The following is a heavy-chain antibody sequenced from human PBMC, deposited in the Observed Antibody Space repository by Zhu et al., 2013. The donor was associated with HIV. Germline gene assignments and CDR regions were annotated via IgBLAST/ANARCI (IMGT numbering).Heavy chain of an antibody. D-gene: IGHD3-16*01. V-gene: IGHV1-24*01. CDR3: ATGPTYSVSPA. J-gene: IGHJ5*02. CDR1: GYTLTELS. CDR2: FDIEQGET. Sequence: QVQLVQSGAEVRKPGASVRLSCKVSGYTLTELSMHWVRQAPGRGLEWVGGFDIEQGETIYAQKFQDRVTLTEDTSTDTAFMELTSLRSEDTAVYYCATGPTYSVSPAWGQGALVHCLL.